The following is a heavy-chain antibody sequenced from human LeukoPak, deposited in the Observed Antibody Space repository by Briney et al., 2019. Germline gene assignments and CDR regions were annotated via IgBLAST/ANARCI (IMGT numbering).Heavy chain of an antibody. D-gene: IGHD3-22*01. CDR2: IWYDGSNK. V-gene: IGHV3-33*01. CDR3: ARGPDMTYYYDSSGYYFDY. J-gene: IGHJ4*02. Sequence: GGSLRLSCAASGFTFSSYGMHWVRQAPGKGLEWVAVIWYDGSNKYYADSVKGRFTISRDNSKNTLYLQMNSLRAEDTAVYYCARGPDMTYYYDSSGYYFDYWGQGTLVTVSS. CDR1: GFTFSSYG.